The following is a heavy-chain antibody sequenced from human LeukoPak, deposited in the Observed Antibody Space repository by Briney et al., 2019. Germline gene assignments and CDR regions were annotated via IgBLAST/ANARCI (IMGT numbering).Heavy chain of an antibody. Sequence: ASVKVSCKASGYTFTSYYMHWVRQAPGQGLEWMGIINPSGGSTSYAQKFQGRVTMTRDTSTSTVYMGLSSLRSEDTAVYYCAGGSSGYYYFDYWGQGTLVTVSS. J-gene: IGHJ4*02. CDR2: INPSGGST. CDR1: GYTFTSYY. V-gene: IGHV1-46*01. D-gene: IGHD3-22*01. CDR3: AGGSSGYYYFDY.